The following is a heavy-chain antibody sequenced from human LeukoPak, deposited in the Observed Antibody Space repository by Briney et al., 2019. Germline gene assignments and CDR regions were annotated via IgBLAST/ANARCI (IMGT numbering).Heavy chain of an antibody. D-gene: IGHD2-21*02. J-gene: IGHJ4*02. V-gene: IGHV2-70*04. CDR1: GFSLSTSGMR. CDR2: IDWDDDN. Sequence: SGPALVKPTQTLTLTCTFSGFSLSTSGMRVSWIRQPPGKALEWLARIDWDDDNFYSTSLKTRLTISKDTSKNQVVLTMTNMDPVDTATYYCARTPYCGGDCYVDYWGQGTLVTVSS. CDR3: ARTPYCGGDCYVDY.